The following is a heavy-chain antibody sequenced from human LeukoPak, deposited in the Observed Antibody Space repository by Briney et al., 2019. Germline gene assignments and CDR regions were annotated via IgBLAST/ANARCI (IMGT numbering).Heavy chain of an antibody. Sequence: PGGSLRLSCAASGFTFDDYAMHWVRQAPGKGLEWVSGISWNSGSIGYADSVKGRFTISRDNSKNTLYLQMNSLRAEDTAVYYCAKGGQWLEPYYFDYWGQGTLVTVSS. CDR2: ISWNSGSI. D-gene: IGHD6-19*01. V-gene: IGHV3-9*01. CDR3: AKGGQWLEPYYFDY. J-gene: IGHJ4*02. CDR1: GFTFDDYA.